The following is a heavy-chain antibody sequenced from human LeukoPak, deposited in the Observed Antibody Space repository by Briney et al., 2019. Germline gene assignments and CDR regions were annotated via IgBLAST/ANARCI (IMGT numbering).Heavy chain of an antibody. CDR2: IYYSGST. CDR3: ARRSSIGDYYYYYGMDV. D-gene: IGHD1-26*01. CDR1: GGSISSYY. V-gene: IGHV4-59*01. Sequence: SETLSLTCTVSGGSISSYYWSWIRQPPGKGLEWIGYIYYSGSTNYNPSLKSRVTISVDTSKNQFSLKLSSVTAADTAVYYCARRSSIGDYYYYYGMDVWGQGTTVTVS. J-gene: IGHJ6*02.